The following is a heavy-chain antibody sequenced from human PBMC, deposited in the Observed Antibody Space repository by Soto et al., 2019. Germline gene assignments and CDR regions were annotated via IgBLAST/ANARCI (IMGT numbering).Heavy chain of an antibody. CDR1: GYTFTGYY. V-gene: IGHV1-2*02. Sequence: QVQLVQYGAEVKKPGSSVKVSCKTSGYTFTGYYIHWVRQAPGQGLEWMALINPNSGDTNYGHKLQGRVTLTRDTSINTVYMDVTSLRFDDTAVYSGAVAGLPFEYWGQGNLVTVFS. D-gene: IGHD6-19*01. CDR2: INPNSGDT. J-gene: IGHJ4*02. CDR3: AVAGLPFEY.